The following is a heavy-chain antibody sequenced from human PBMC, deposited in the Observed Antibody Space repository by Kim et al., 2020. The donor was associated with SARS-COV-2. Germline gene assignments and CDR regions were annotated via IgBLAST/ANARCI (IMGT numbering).Heavy chain of an antibody. CDR2: MNPNSGNT. D-gene: IGHD1-26*01. J-gene: IGHJ4*02. CDR1: GYTFTSYD. V-gene: IGHV1-8*01. Sequence: ASVKVSCKASGYTFTSYDINWVRQATGQGLEWMGWMNPNSGNTGYAQKFQGRVTMTRDTSISTAYMELSSLRSEDTAVYYCARGRGGSHSVDFDYWGQGTLVTVSS. CDR3: ARGRGGSHSVDFDY.